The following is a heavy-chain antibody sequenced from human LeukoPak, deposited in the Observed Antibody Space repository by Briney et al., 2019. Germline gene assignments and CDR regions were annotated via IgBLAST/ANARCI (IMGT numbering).Heavy chain of an antibody. CDR3: ARGKGTSWKYYFGS. CDR2: MGGSSGTT. Sequence: PGGSLRLSCAASGFTFNTFAMSWVRQAPGEGLEWISVMGGSSGTTYYADSVKGRFTISRDNSKNMLFLQMNSLSAEDTAVYYCARGKGTSWKYYFGSWGQGTLVTVSS. D-gene: IGHD1-1*01. V-gene: IGHV3-23*01. CDR1: GFTFNTFA. J-gene: IGHJ4*02.